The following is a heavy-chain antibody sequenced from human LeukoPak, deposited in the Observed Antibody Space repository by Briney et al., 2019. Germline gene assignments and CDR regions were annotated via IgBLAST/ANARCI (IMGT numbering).Heavy chain of an antibody. Sequence: GGSLRLSCAASGFTFRKHWMNWVRQAPGKGLEWVSAISGSGGSTYYADSVKGRFTISRDNSKNTLYLQMNSLRAEDTAVYYCAKMGAMIVVVSHYMDVWGKGTTVTVSS. J-gene: IGHJ6*03. V-gene: IGHV3-23*01. CDR3: AKMGAMIVVVSHYMDV. CDR2: ISGSGGST. CDR1: GFTFRKHW. D-gene: IGHD3-22*01.